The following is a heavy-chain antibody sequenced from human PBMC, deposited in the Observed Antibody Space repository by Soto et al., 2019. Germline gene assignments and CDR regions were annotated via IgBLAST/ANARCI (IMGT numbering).Heavy chain of an antibody. V-gene: IGHV3-7*04. Sequence: GGSLRLSWAASGFTFSSYWMSWISQAPGKGLEWVANIKQDGSEKYYVDSVKGRFTISRDNAKNSLYLQMNSLRAEDTAVYYCARELQQLVLGYYYYGMDVWGQGTTVTVSS. CDR1: GFTFSSYW. J-gene: IGHJ6*02. CDR2: IKQDGSEK. CDR3: ARELQQLVLGYYYYGMDV. D-gene: IGHD6-13*01.